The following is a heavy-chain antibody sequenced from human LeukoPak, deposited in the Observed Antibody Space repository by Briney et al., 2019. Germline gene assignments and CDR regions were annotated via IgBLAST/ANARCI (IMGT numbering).Heavy chain of an antibody. CDR2: ISRGGVNV. Sequence: PGGSLRLSCVASRFPFSSYEMNWVRQGPGKGLEWISYISRGGVNVNDADSVKGRFTISRDDAKQSLYLQMNSLRAEDTAVYYCARSMVTNYFDYWGQGSLVTVSS. CDR1: RFPFSSYE. D-gene: IGHD2-21*02. J-gene: IGHJ4*02. CDR3: ARSMVTNYFDY. V-gene: IGHV3-48*03.